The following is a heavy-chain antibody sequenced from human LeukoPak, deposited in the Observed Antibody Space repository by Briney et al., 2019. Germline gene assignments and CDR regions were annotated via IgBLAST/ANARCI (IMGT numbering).Heavy chain of an antibody. D-gene: IGHD2-15*01. Sequence: SETLSLTCTVSDGSISSYYWNWIRQPPGKGLECIGYIYYSGRTNYNPSLKSRVTISLDTTKNQFSQQLSSVTAADTAVYYCAGIYCCGGSCYSFFDYWGQGTLVTVSS. CDR3: AGIYCCGGSCYSFFDY. J-gene: IGHJ4*02. CDR2: IYYSGRT. CDR1: DGSISSYY. V-gene: IGHV4-59*01.